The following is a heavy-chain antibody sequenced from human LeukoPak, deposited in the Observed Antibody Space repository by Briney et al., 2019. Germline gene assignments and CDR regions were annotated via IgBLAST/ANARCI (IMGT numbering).Heavy chain of an antibody. CDR2: ISGSGGST. D-gene: IGHD6-13*01. CDR3: AKYSSSWGFDY. V-gene: IGHV3-23*01. Sequence: GGSLRLSCAASGFTFSSYAMSWVRQAPGKGLEWVSAISGSGGSTYYADSVKGRFTISTDNSKNTLYLQMNSLRAEATAVYYCAKYSSSWGFDYWGQGTLVTVSS. J-gene: IGHJ4*02. CDR1: GFTFSSYA.